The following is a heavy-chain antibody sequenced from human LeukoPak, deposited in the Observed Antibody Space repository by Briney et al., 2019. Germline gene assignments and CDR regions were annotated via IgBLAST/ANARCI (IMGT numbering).Heavy chain of an antibody. Sequence: PGGSLRLSCAASGFTFSSYAMSWVRQAPGKGLEWVSTISNSGGTTYYADSVKGRFTISRYDSENTLYLQMNSLRAADTAVYYCAKATGYLLWGQGTLVTVSS. J-gene: IGHJ4*02. D-gene: IGHD1-14*01. CDR2: ISNSGGTT. V-gene: IGHV3-23*01. CDR1: GFTFSSYA. CDR3: AKATGYLL.